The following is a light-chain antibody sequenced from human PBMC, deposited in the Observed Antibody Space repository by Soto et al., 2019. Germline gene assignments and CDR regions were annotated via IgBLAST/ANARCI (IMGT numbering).Light chain of an antibody. CDR2: EGS. CDR1: SSDVGSYNL. V-gene: IGLV2-23*03. J-gene: IGLJ1*01. Sequence: QSVLTQPASVSGSPGQSITLSCTGTSSDVGSYNLVSWYQQHPGKAPKLMIYEGSKRPSGVSNRFSGSKSGNTASLTMSGLQAEDEADYYCCSFAGSNTFVFGTGTKLTVL. CDR3: CSFAGSNTFV.